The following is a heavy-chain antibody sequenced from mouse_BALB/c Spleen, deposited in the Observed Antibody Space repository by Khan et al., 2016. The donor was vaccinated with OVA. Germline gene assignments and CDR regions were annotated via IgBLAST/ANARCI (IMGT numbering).Heavy chain of an antibody. V-gene: IGHV1-7*01. Sequence: VQLQESGAELAKPGASVELSCTASGFTFTTYWMHWVQQRPGQGLEWIGYIDPSTGYTDYNQKFKDKATLTVDKSSSTPYMQLSSLTSEDSAVYNCTRRGLYGICTYWGQGTLVTVSA. CDR3: TRRGLYGICTY. CDR1: GFTFTTYW. CDR2: IDPSTGYT. J-gene: IGHJ3*01. D-gene: IGHD2-1*01.